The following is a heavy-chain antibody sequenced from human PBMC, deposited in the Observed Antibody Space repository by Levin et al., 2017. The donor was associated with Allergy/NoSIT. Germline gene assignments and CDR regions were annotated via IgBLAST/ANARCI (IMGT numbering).Heavy chain of an antibody. V-gene: IGHV1-2*02. CDR3: ATRGGSSGSYNPLDY. D-gene: IGHD3-10*01. CDR1: GYTFTAYY. J-gene: IGHJ4*02. Sequence: ASVKVSCKASGYTFTAYYMHWVRQAPGQGLEWMGWINPNSGGTNYAQKLQGRVTMTRDKSISTAYMELSSLTSDDTAVYYCATRGGSSGSYNPLDYWGQGTLVTVSS. CDR2: INPNSGGT.